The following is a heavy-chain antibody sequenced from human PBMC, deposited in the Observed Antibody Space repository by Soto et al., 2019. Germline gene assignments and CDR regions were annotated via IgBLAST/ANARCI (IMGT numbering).Heavy chain of an antibody. J-gene: IGHJ4*02. CDR3: ARDRYFDSYDFDY. CDR1: GFTFTAHA. D-gene: IGHD3-9*01. V-gene: IGHV3-30-3*01. Sequence: QVQLVESGGGVVQPGRSARLSCVASGFTFTAHAMHWVRQAPGKGLEWLAVISHDGSAKHYADSVKGRLTISRDNSKNTLYLKMNSLRGEDTAFYYCARDRYFDSYDFDYWGQGTLVTVSS. CDR2: ISHDGSAK.